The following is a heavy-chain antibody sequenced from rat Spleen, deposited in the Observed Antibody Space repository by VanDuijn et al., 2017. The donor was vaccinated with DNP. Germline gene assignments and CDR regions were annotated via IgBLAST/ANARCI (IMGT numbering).Heavy chain of an antibody. V-gene: IGHV3-1*01. CDR2: IGYSGST. D-gene: IGHD1-11*01. Sequence: VQLQESGPGLVEPSQSLSLTCSVTGYSITSCCRWTWIRKFPGNKMEWIGHIGYSGSTTYNPSLKSRISITRDTSKNQFFLQVNSVTTEDTATYYCARLHYGLDYWGQGVMVTVSS. J-gene: IGHJ2*01. CDR1: GYSITSCC. CDR3: ARLHYGLDY.